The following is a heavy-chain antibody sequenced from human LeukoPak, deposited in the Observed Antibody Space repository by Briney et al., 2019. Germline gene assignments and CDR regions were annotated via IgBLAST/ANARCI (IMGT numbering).Heavy chain of an antibody. CDR2: ISAYNGNT. CDR1: GYTFTSYG. D-gene: IGHD4-17*01. Sequence: GASVKVSCKASGYTFTSYGISWVRQAPGQGLEWMGWISAYNGNTNYAQKLQGRVTMTTDTSTSTAYMELRSLRSDDTAVYYCARDFFDYCDYPPPPDYWGQGTLVTVSS. J-gene: IGHJ4*02. CDR3: ARDFFDYCDYPPPPDY. V-gene: IGHV1-18*01.